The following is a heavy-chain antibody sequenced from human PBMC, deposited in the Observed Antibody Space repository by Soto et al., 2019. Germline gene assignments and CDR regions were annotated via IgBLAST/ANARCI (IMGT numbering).Heavy chain of an antibody. CDR1: GYTFTSYG. V-gene: IGHV1-18*01. CDR3: ARDQGGDYVNYFDY. D-gene: IGHD4-17*01. J-gene: IGHJ4*02. CDR2: ISAYNGNT. Sequence: EASVKVSCKXSGYTFTSYGISWVRQAPGQGLEWMGWISAYNGNTNYAQKLQGRVTMTTDTSTSTAYMELRSLRSDDTAVYYCARDQGGDYVNYFDYWGQGTLVTVSS.